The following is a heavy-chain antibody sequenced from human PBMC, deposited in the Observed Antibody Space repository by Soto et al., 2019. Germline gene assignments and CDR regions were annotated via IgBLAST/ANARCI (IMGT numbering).Heavy chain of an antibody. CDR1: GYTFTSYY. CDR3: AALGYESSGYYYSGYGMDV. J-gene: IGHJ6*02. V-gene: IGHV1-46*04. CDR2: INPSGDSP. D-gene: IGHD3-22*01. Sequence: QVQLVQSGAEVKKPGASVKVSCKASGYTFTSYYMHWVRQAPGQGLEWMGIINPSGDSPSYAQKLQGRVTMTRDTSTSTVYMELSSLRSEYTAVYYCAALGYESSGYYYSGYGMDVWGQGTTVTVS.